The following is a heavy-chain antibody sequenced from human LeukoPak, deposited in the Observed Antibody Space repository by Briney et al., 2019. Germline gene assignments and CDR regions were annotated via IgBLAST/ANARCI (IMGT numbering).Heavy chain of an antibody. Sequence: PGGSLRLSCAASGFTFDDYAMHWVRQAPGKGLEWVSGISWNSGSIGYGDSVKGRFTISRDNAKNSLYLQMNSLRGEDTALYFCAKSIIAARPGYYYGMDVWGHGTTVTVSS. J-gene: IGHJ6*02. D-gene: IGHD6-6*01. V-gene: IGHV3-9*01. CDR2: ISWNSGSI. CDR1: GFTFDDYA. CDR3: AKSIIAARPGYYYGMDV.